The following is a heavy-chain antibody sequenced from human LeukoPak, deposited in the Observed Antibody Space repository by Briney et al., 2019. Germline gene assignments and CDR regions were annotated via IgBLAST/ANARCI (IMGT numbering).Heavy chain of an antibody. D-gene: IGHD5-18*01. J-gene: IGHJ3*02. CDR3: ARDTAMESDAFDI. V-gene: IGHV3-7*01. CDR2: IKQDGSEK. CDR1: GFTFSSYS. Sequence: GGSLGLSCAASGFTFSSYSMNWVRQAPGKGLEWVANIKQDGSEKYYVDSVKGRFTISRDNAKNSLYLQMNSLRAEDTAVYYCARDTAMESDAFDIWGQGTMVTVSS.